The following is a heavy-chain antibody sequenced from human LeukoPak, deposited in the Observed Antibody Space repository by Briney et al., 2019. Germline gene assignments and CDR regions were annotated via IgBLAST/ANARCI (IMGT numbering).Heavy chain of an antibody. CDR3: ATDGAGFDT. J-gene: IGHJ5*02. CDR2: INIGGTNT. Sequence: GGSLRLSCAASGFTFNDDYMSWIRQAPGKGLEWLSYINIGGTNTHYADSVKGRFTISRDNAKKPLYLEMNNLRAEDTAVYYCATDGAGFDTWGQGVLVTVSS. CDR1: GFTFNDDY. V-gene: IGHV3-11*01.